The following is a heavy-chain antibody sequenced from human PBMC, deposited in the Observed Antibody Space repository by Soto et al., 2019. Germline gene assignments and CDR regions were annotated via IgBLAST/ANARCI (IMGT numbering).Heavy chain of an antibody. CDR2: INAGNGNT. CDR1: GYTFISYA. CDR3: ARGGYYYDSSGSPYFDY. Sequence: QVQVVQSGAEEKKPGASVKVSCKASGYTFISYAIHWVRQAPGQRLEWMGWINAGNGNTKYSQKFQGRVTITRDTSASTAYMELSSLRSADTAVYYCARGGYYYDSSGSPYFDYWGQGTLVTVSS. V-gene: IGHV1-3*05. D-gene: IGHD3-22*01. J-gene: IGHJ4*02.